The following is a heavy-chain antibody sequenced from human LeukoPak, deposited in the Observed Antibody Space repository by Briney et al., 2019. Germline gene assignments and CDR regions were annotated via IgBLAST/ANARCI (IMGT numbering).Heavy chain of an antibody. Sequence: GASVKVSCKASGYIFTNYYIHWVRQAPGQGLEWMGIINPGGGSTNYAQKFQGRVTTTRDTSTSTVYMELSSLRSEDTAVYYCARDFGKYYLHKGCSFDIWGQGTMVTVSS. CDR1: GYIFTNYY. CDR3: ARDFGKYYLHKGCSFDI. J-gene: IGHJ3*02. CDR2: INPGGGST. V-gene: IGHV1-46*01. D-gene: IGHD3-10*01.